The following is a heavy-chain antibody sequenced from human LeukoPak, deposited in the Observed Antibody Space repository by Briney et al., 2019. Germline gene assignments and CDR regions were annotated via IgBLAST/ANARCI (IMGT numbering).Heavy chain of an antibody. Sequence: SETLSLTCTVSGYSISSGYDWGGIRQPPGEGLGGIGSIYYGRTTYYNPSLKSRVTISVDTSNNQFSLKLSSVTAADTAVYYCARAQGDCSGGSCGFWGFDIWGQGTMVTVSS. V-gene: IGHV4-38-2*02. J-gene: IGHJ3*02. D-gene: IGHD2-15*01. CDR1: GYSISSGYD. CDR3: ARAQGDCSGGSCGFWGFDI. CDR2: IYYGRTT.